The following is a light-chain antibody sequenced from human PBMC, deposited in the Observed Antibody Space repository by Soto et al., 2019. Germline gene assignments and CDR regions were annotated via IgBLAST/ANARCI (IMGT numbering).Light chain of an antibody. CDR2: TAS. CDR1: QGISDY. Sequence: DIHLTQSPSFLSASVGDRVTITCRASQGISDYLNWYQQKPGKAPTLLIYTASNLQSGVPSRFSGSGSGTHFTLTISSLQPEDFATYYCQQHYNTPRTFGQGTKVDIK. J-gene: IGKJ1*01. V-gene: IGKV1-39*01. CDR3: QQHYNTPRT.